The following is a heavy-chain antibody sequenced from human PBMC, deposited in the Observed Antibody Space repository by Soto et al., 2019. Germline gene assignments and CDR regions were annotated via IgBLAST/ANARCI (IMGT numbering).Heavy chain of an antibody. CDR1: GYTFTIYY. J-gene: IGHJ4*02. V-gene: IGHV1-46*01. CDR3: ARETYCSGGSCYDFDY. D-gene: IGHD2-15*01. Sequence: ASVKVSCKASGYTFTIYYMHWVRQAPGQGLEWMGIINPSGGSTSYAQKFQGRVTMTRDTSTSTVYMELSSLRSEDTAVYYCARETYCSGGSCYDFDYWGQGTLVTVSS. CDR2: INPSGGST.